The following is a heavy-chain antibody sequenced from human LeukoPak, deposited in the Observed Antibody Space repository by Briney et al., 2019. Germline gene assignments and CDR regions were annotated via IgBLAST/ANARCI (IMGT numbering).Heavy chain of an antibody. J-gene: IGHJ4*02. CDR2: ISYDGSNK. V-gene: IGHV3-30*03. CDR1: GFTFSSYG. Sequence: GSLRLSCAASGFTFSSYGMHWVRQAPGKGLEWVAVISYDGSNKYYADSVKGRFTISRDNSKNTLYLQMNSLRAEDTAVYYCARSLEEVGATLFDYWGQGTLVTVSS. CDR3: ARSLEEVGATLFDY. D-gene: IGHD1-26*01.